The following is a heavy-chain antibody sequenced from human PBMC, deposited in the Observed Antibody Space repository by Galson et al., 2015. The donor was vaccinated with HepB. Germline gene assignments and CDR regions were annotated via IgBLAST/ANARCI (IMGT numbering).Heavy chain of an antibody. CDR3: AREGPTASDYYYYYMDV. CDR1: GYTFTSYG. D-gene: IGHD1-26*01. CDR2: ISAYNGNT. V-gene: IGHV1-18*01. J-gene: IGHJ6*03. Sequence: VKVSCKASGYTFTSYGISWVRQAPGQGLEWMGWISAYNGNTNYAQKLQGRVTMTTDTSTSTAYMELRSLRSDDPAVYYCAREGPTASDYYYYYMDVWGKGTTVTVSS.